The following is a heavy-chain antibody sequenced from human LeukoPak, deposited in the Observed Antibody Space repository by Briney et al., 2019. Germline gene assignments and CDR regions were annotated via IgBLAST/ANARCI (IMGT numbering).Heavy chain of an antibody. Sequence: GGTLGLSCAASGFTFSTYEMNWVRQAPGKGLEWVSHISSSGTTTYYADSVKGRFTISRDNAKNSLYLQMNSLRAEDTAVYYCASPKYYFDYGGQGTLVAVS. CDR1: GFTFSTYE. CDR2: ISSSGTTT. CDR3: ASPKYYFDY. J-gene: IGHJ4*02. V-gene: IGHV3-48*03.